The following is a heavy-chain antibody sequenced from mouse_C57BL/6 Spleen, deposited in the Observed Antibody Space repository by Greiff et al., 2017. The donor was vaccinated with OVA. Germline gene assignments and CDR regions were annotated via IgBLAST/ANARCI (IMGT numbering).Heavy chain of an antibody. CDR2: IRSKSNNYAT. Sequence: EVQLVESGGGLVQPKGSLKLSCAASGFSFNTYAMNWVRQAPGQGLEWVARIRSKSNNYATYYADSVKDRFTISRDDSESMLYLQMNNLKTEDTAMDYCVGRSGNYWYFDVWGTGTTVTVSS. V-gene: IGHV10-1*01. CDR3: VGRSGNYWYFDV. J-gene: IGHJ1*03. CDR1: GFSFNTYA.